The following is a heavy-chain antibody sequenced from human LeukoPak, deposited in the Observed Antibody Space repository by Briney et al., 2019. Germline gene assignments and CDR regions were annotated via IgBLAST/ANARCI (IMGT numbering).Heavy chain of an antibody. D-gene: IGHD6-13*01. Sequence: SETLSLTCTVSGGSISSYYWSWIRQPPGKRLEWIGYIYYSGSTNYNPSLKSRVTISVDTSKNQFSLKLSSVTAADTAVYYCARDKAAAGGLGLNWFDPWGQGTLVTVSS. CDR3: ARDKAAAGGLGLNWFDP. V-gene: IGHV4-59*01. CDR1: GGSISSYY. CDR2: IYYSGST. J-gene: IGHJ5*02.